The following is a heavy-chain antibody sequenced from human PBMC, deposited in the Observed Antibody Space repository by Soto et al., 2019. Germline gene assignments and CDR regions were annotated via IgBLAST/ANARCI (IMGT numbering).Heavy chain of an antibody. CDR3: ARSGYCSGGSCSYYYYMDV. CDR1: GYTFTSYD. CDR2: MNPNSGNT. D-gene: IGHD2-15*01. Sequence: ASVKVSCKASGYTFTSYDINWVRQATGQGLEWMGWMNPNSGNTGYAQKFQGRVTMTRNTSISTAYMELSSLRSEDTAVYYCARSGYCSGGSCSYYYYMDVWGKGTTVTVSS. V-gene: IGHV1-8*01. J-gene: IGHJ6*03.